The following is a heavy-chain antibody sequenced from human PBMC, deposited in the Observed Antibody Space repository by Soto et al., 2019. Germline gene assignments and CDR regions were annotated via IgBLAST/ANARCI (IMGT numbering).Heavy chain of an antibody. CDR3: ARIAAAPPGWWFDP. J-gene: IGHJ5*02. D-gene: IGHD6-13*01. CDR1: GGSISSYY. V-gene: IGHV4-59*01. Sequence: SETLSLTCTVSGGSISSYYWSWIRQPPGKGLEWIGYIYYSGSTNYNPSLKSRVTISVDTSKNQFSLKLSSVTAADTAVYYCARIAAAPPGWWFDPWGQGTLVTV. CDR2: IYYSGST.